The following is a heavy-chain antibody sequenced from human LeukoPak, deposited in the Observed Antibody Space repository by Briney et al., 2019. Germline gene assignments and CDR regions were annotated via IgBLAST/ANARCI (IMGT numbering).Heavy chain of an antibody. CDR3: AREPQLAAAAIDAFDI. CDR2: IIPIFGTA. Sequence: SVKVSCKASGGTFSSYAISWVRQAPGQGLEWKGGIIPIFGTANYAQKFQGRVTITTDESTSTAYMELSSLRSEDTAVYYCAREPQLAAAAIDAFDIWGQGTMVTVSS. CDR1: GGTFSSYA. V-gene: IGHV1-69*05. D-gene: IGHD6-25*01. J-gene: IGHJ3*02.